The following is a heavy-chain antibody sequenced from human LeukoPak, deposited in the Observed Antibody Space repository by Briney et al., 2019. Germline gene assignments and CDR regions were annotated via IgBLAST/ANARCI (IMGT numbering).Heavy chain of an antibody. D-gene: IGHD3-3*01. CDR3: ATLTLYDFWSGYLFDY. CDR1: GFTFSSYS. Sequence: GGSLRLSCAASGFTFSSYSMNWVRQAPGKGLEWVSSISSSCSYIYYADSVKGRFTISRDNAKNSLYLQMNSLRAEDTAVYYCATLTLYDFWSGYLFDYWGQGTLVTVSS. V-gene: IGHV3-21*01. J-gene: IGHJ4*02. CDR2: ISSSCSYI.